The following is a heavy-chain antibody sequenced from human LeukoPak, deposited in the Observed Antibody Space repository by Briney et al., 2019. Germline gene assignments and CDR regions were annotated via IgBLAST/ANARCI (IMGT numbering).Heavy chain of an antibody. CDR2: IWYDGSNK. J-gene: IGHJ4*02. CDR1: GFTFSSYA. Sequence: QPGGSLRLSCAASGFTFSSYAMSWVRQAPGKGLEWVSLIWYDGSNKYYADSVMGRFTISRDNSKNTLYLQMNSLRAEDTAVYYCARDGSALRAYRFGQQDYWGQGTLVTVSS. CDR3: ARDGSALRAYRFGQQDY. D-gene: IGHD3-16*01. V-gene: IGHV3-33*08.